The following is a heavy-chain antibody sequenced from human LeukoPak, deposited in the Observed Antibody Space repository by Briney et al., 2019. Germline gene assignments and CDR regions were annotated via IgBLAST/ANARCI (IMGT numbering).Heavy chain of an antibody. D-gene: IGHD2-2*01. CDR2: IYTGGST. V-gene: IGHV3-53*01. CDR3: VREVPQLLYY. CDR1: GFNVRSNF. J-gene: IGHJ4*02. Sequence: GGSLRLSCAASGFNVRSNFMAWVRQAPGKGLEWVSVIYTGGSTYYADSVKGRFTISGDNSQNTVSLQMNSVRAEDTAMYYCVREVPQLLYYWGQGTLVSVSS.